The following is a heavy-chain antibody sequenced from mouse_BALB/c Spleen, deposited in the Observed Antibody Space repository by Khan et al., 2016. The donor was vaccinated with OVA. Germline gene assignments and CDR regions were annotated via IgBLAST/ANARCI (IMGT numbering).Heavy chain of an antibody. D-gene: IGHD1-1*01. V-gene: IGHV1-76*01. Sequence: QVQLQQSGAELARPGASVKLSCKASGYTFTNYWIHWVKQRTGQGLEWIGKIYPGTDNTYYNEKFKDKATLTADKSSSTAYMQLSSLTSEDSAVYYCARRGRRYYFDYWGQGTTLTVSS. CDR1: GYTFTNYW. CDR2: IYPGTDNT. CDR3: ARRGRRYYFDY. J-gene: IGHJ2*01.